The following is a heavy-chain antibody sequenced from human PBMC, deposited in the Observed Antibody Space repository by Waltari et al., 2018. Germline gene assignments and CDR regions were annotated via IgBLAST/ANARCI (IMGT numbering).Heavy chain of an antibody. Sequence: QVQLVQSGAEVKKPGSSVKVSCKASGGTFSSYAISWVRQAPGQGLEWMGRIIPIFGTANYAQKFQGRVTITADKSTSTAYMELSSLRSEDTAVYYCARGYDCTGGVCYGVFDYWGQGTLVTVSS. CDR2: IIPIFGTA. CDR1: GGTFSSYA. D-gene: IGHD2-8*02. CDR3: ARGYDCTGGVCYGVFDY. V-gene: IGHV1-69*08. J-gene: IGHJ4*02.